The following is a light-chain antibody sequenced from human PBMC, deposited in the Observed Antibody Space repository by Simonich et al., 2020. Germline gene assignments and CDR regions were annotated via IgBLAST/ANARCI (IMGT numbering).Light chain of an antibody. Sequence: QSALTQPASVSGSPGQSITISCTGTSIDVGGYNYVSWYQQHPGKAPKLMIYDVSNRPAGVSNRCSGSKSGNTASLTISGRQAEDEADYYCSSYTSSSTRVFGGGTKLTVL. CDR3: SSYTSSSTRV. CDR1: SIDVGGYNY. CDR2: DVS. V-gene: IGLV2-14*03. J-gene: IGLJ3*02.